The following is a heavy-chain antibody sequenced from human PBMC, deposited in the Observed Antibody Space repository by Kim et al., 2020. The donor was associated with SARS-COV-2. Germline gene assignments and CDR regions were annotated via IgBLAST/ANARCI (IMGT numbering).Heavy chain of an antibody. Sequence: GGSLGLSCAASGFTFSNYGMSWVRQAPGKGLEWVSGISGSGDTTTYADSVKGRFTVSRDNSKNTLYLQMRSLRAEDTAIYYCANPRQPDYWGQGTLVTVSS. CDR3: ANPRQPDY. V-gene: IGHV3-23*01. J-gene: IGHJ4*02. D-gene: IGHD6-13*01. CDR2: ISGSGDTT. CDR1: GFTFSNYG.